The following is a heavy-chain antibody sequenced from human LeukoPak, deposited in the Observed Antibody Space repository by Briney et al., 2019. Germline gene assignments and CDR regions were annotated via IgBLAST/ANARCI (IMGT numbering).Heavy chain of an antibody. V-gene: IGHV5-51*01. J-gene: IGHJ6*02. CDR2: IYPGDSDT. Sequence: GESLKISCKGSGYSFTSYWIGWVRQMPGKGLEWMGIIYPGDSDTRYSPSFQGQVTISADKSISTAYLQWSSLKASDTAMYYCARMNYYDSSGYPGYYGMDVWGQGTTVTVSS. D-gene: IGHD3-22*01. CDR1: GYSFTSYW. CDR3: ARMNYYDSSGYPGYYGMDV.